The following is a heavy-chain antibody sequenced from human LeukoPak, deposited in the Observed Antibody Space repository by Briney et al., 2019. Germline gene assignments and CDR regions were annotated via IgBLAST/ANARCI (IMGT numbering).Heavy chain of an antibody. CDR1: GFTFSSYW. CDR3: ARDHSKWGSSDY. CDR2: IKQDGSEK. J-gene: IGHJ4*02. Sequence: GSLRLSCAASGFTFSSYWMSWLRQAPGKGLEWVAKIKQDGSEKYYVDSVKGRFTISRDNAKNSLYLQMNSLRAEDTAVYYSARDHSKWGSSDYWGQGTLVTVSS. V-gene: IGHV3-7*01. D-gene: IGHD7-27*01.